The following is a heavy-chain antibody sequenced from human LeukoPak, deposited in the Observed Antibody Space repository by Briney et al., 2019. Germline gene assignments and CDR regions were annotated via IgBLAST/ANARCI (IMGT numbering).Heavy chain of an antibody. D-gene: IGHD1-1*01. J-gene: IGHJ5*02. V-gene: IGHV4-38-2*02. CDR1: GYSISSGYY. CDR2: IYYSGST. CDR3: ARPVPSRLGWFDP. Sequence: PSETLSLTCTVSGYSISSGYYWGWIRQPPGKGLEWIGSIYYSGSTYYSPSLKSRVTISVDTSKNQFSLKLNSVTAADTAVYYCARPVPSRLGWFDPWGQGTLVTVSS.